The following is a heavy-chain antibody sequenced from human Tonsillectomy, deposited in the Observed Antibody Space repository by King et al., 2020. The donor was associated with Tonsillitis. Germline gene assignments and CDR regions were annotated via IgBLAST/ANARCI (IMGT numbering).Heavy chain of an antibody. Sequence: DVQLVESGGGLVQPGGSRRLYGAASGFTFSDYWMRCVRQDPGKGVEWVGNMREEGGEWDYVFSAHGRFTISRDNAENSMSWQMNSLRVEDTGMYYCVRERRRDVVGASEFDYWGQGTLVAVSS. J-gene: IGHJ4*02. CDR2: MREEGGEW. CDR1: GFTFSDYW. V-gene: IGHV3-7*03. D-gene: IGHD1-26*01. CDR3: VRERRRDVVGASEFDY.